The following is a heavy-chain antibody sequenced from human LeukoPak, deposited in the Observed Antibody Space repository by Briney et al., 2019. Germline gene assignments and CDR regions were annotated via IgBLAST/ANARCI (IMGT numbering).Heavy chain of an antibody. V-gene: IGHV3-30*18. CDR1: GFTFSSYG. Sequence: PGRSLRLSCAASGFTFSSYGMHWVRQAPGKGLEWVAVISYDGSNKYYADSVKGRFTISRDISKNTMYLQMNSLRAEDTAVYYCSKKGQSEGYGKPDWGQGTLVTVSS. D-gene: IGHD5-12*01. CDR2: ISYDGSNK. J-gene: IGHJ4*02. CDR3: SKKGQSEGYGKPD.